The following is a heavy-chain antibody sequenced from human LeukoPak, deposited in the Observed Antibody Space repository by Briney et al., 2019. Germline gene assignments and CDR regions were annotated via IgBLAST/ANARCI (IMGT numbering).Heavy chain of an antibody. CDR1: GYTFTGYY. CDR3: ARAEGYYDSSGFPGGY. Sequence: GASVKVSCKASGYTFTGYYMHWVRQAPGQGLEWMGWINPNSGGTNYAQKFQGRVTMTRDTSISTAYMELSRLRSDDTAVYYCARAEGYYDSSGFPGGYWGQGTLVTVSS. D-gene: IGHD3-22*01. J-gene: IGHJ4*02. V-gene: IGHV1-2*02. CDR2: INPNSGGT.